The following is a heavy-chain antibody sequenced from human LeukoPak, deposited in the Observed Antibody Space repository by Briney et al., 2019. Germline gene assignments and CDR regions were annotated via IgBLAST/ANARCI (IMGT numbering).Heavy chain of an antibody. CDR2: INPNSGGT. CDR3: ARDMGPGYCSSTSCYTGIVEY. Sequence: GASVKVSCKASGYTFTGYYMHWVRQAPGQGLEWMGWINPNSGGTNYAQKFQGRVTMTRDTSISTAYMELSRLRSDDTAVYYCARDMGPGYCSSTSCYTGIVEYWGQGTLVTVSS. D-gene: IGHD2-2*02. V-gene: IGHV1-2*02. CDR1: GYTFTGYY. J-gene: IGHJ4*02.